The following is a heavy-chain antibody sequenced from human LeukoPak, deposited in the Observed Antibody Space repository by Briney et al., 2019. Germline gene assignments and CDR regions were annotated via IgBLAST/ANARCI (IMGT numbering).Heavy chain of an antibody. D-gene: IGHD1-26*01. CDR1: GGSISSSSYY. CDR3: ARDSSYSGSYYYYYYMDV. Sequence: SETLSLTCTVSGGSISSSSYYWGWIRQPPGKGLEWIGSIYYSGSTYYNPSLKSRVTISVDTSKNQFSLKLSSVTAADTAVYYCARDSSYSGSYYYYYYMDVWGKGTTVTISS. CDR2: IYYSGST. V-gene: IGHV4-39*07. J-gene: IGHJ6*03.